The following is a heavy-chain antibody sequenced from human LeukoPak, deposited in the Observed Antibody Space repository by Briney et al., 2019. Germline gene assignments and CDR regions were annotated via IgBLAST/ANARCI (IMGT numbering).Heavy chain of an antibody. CDR2: IRSKAYGGTT. Sequence: GGSLRLSCTASGFTFGDYAMSWFRQAPGKGLEWVGFIRSKAYGGTTEYAASVKGRFTISRDDSKSIAYLQMNSLKTEDTAVYSCTRAYTQLGFDPWGQGTLVTVSS. CDR3: TRAYTQLGFDP. CDR1: GFTFGDYA. V-gene: IGHV3-49*03. J-gene: IGHJ5*02. D-gene: IGHD2-2*01.